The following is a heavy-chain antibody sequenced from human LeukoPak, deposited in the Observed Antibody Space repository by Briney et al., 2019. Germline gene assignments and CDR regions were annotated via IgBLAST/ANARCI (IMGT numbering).Heavy chain of an antibody. CDR1: GFTFSSYA. Sequence: GGSLRLSCAASGFTFSSYAMSWVRQAPGKGLEWVSAISGSGATTYYADSVKGRFTISRDKSNNTLYLQMNSLRAEDTAVYYCAKDYAYYYGSGIGEFDYWGQGTLVTVSS. CDR2: ISGSGATT. J-gene: IGHJ4*02. V-gene: IGHV3-23*01. CDR3: AKDYAYYYGSGIGEFDY. D-gene: IGHD3-10*01.